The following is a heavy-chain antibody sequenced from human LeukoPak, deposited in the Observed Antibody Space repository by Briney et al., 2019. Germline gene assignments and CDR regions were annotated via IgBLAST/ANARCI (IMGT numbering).Heavy chain of an antibody. CDR1: GFTLSDYW. CDR3: ARDYGRSRAYGMDV. Sequence: GGSLRLSCAASGFTLSDYWMHWVRQAPGKGLVWVSRINADGSSASYADSVKGRFTISRDNAKNTLYLQMSSLRAEDTAMYYCARDYGRSRAYGMDVWGQGTTVTVSS. J-gene: IGHJ6*02. D-gene: IGHD3-10*01. V-gene: IGHV3-74*01. CDR2: INADGSSA.